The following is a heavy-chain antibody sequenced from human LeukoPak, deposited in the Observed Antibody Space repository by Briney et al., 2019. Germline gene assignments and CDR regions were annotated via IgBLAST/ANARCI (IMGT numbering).Heavy chain of an antibody. CDR3: ARGLITGRRQLVQGYDY. V-gene: IGHV4-34*01. D-gene: IGHD6-13*01. Sequence: PSETLSLTCAVYGGSFSGYYWSWIRQPPGKGLEWIGEINHSGSTNYNPSLKSRVTISVDTSKNQFSLKLSSVTAADTAVYYCARGLITGRRQLVQGYDYWGQGTLVTVSS. J-gene: IGHJ4*02. CDR2: INHSGST. CDR1: GGSFSGYY.